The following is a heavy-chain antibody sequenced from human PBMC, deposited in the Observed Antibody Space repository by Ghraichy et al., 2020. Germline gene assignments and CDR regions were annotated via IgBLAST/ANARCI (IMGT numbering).Heavy chain of an antibody. CDR2: IYHSGST. CDR3: ARGGLKAMDPYYFDY. V-gene: IGHV4-30-2*01. J-gene: IGHJ4*02. Sequence: SETLSLTCAVSGGSISSGGYSWSWIRQPPGKGLEWIGYIYHSGSTYYNPSLKSRVTISVDRSKNQFSLKLSSVTAADTAVYYCARGGLKAMDPYYFDYWGQGTLVTVSS. CDR1: GGSISSGGYS. D-gene: IGHD5-18*01.